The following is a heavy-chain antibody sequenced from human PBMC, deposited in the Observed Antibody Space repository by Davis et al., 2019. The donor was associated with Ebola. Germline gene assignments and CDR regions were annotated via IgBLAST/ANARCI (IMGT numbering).Heavy chain of an antibody. CDR2: INSDGSST. CDR3: ARGEQQLADY. V-gene: IGHV3-74*01. J-gene: IGHJ4*02. CDR1: GFTFSSYW. D-gene: IGHD6-13*01. Sequence: PGESLKISCAASGFTFSSYWMHWVRQAPGKGLVWVSRINSDGSSTSYADSVKGRFTISRDNAKNTLYLQMNSLRAEDTAVYYCARGEQQLADYWGQGTLVTVSS.